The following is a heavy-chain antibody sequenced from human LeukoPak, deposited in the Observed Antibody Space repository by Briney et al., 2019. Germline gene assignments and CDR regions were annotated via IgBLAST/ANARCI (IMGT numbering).Heavy chain of an antibody. Sequence: GGSLRLSCAASGFTFSSYPLHWVRQAPGRGLEWVTLISYDGSKIYYADSVKGRFTISRDNSKNTLYLQMNSLRAEDTAVYYCAREGYSSSSGAFDIWGQGTMVTVSS. CDR3: AREGYSSSSGAFDI. J-gene: IGHJ3*02. D-gene: IGHD6-6*01. CDR1: GFTFSSYP. V-gene: IGHV3-30-3*01. CDR2: ISYDGSKI.